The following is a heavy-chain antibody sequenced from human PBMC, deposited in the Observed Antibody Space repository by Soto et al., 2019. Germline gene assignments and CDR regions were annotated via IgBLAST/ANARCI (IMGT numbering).Heavy chain of an antibody. CDR2: VSYSGSP. V-gene: IGHV4-39*01. CDR1: GASVSSSHY. CDR3: ARHYNTGAFFDY. D-gene: IGHD1-20*01. Sequence: QLQLQESGPGLVKSSETQSLTCSVSGASVSSSHYWGWIRQPPGKGLEWIGSVSYSGSPYYSPSFKSRITISVDTSNNQSSLRVRSVTATDTAVYFCARHYNTGAFFDYWGQGKLVTVSS. J-gene: IGHJ4*02.